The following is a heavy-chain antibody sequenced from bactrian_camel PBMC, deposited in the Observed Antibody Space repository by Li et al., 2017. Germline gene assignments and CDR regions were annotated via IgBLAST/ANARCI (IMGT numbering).Heavy chain of an antibody. CDR2: INTSADST. J-gene: IGHJ4*01. CDR3: AADLCRDYVLFTDRTYGD. D-gene: IGHD4*01. Sequence: VQLVESGGGLVQPGGSLRLSCAASGFIFSANDMGWVRQAPGKGLGWVSDINTSADSTFYADSVKGRFTISRDNAKNTLYLQMNSLKPEDTAMYFCAADLCRDYVLFTDRTYGDWGQGTQVTVS. CDR1: GFIFSAND. V-gene: IGHV3S40*01.